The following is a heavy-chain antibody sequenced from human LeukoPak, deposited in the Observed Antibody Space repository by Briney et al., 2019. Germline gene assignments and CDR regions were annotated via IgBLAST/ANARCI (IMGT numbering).Heavy chain of an antibody. CDR1: GYTFTSYD. V-gene: IGHV1-8*01. CDR3: ARFSSSWYNNWFDP. CDR2: MNPNSGNT. Sequence: ASVKVSCKASGYTFTSYDINWVRQATGQGLGWMGWMNPNSGNTGYAQKFQGRVTMTRNTSISTAYMELSSLRSEDTAVYYCARFSSSWYNNWFDPWGQGTLVTVSS. J-gene: IGHJ5*02. D-gene: IGHD6-13*01.